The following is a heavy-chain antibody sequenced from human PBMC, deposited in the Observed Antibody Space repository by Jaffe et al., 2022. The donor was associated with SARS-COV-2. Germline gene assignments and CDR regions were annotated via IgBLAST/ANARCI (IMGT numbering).Heavy chain of an antibody. CDR3: ARESGVVVPAANLKYYYYGMDV. CDR1: GDSVSSNSAA. CDR2: TYYRSKWYN. Sequence: QVQLQQSGPGLVKPSQTLSLTCAISGDSVSSNSAAWNWIRQSPSRGLEWLGRTYYRSKWYNDYAVSVKSRITINPDTSKNQFSLQLNSVTPEDTAVYYCARESGVVVPAANLKYYYYGMDVWGQGTTVTVSS. D-gene: IGHD2-2*01. V-gene: IGHV6-1*01. J-gene: IGHJ6*02.